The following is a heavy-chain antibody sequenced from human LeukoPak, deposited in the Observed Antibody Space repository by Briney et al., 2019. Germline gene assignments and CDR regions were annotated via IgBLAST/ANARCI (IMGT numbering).Heavy chain of an antibody. Sequence: GASVKVSCKASGYTFTGYYMHWVRQAPGQGLEWMGWINPNSGGTNYAQKFQGRVTMTRDTSISTAYMELSRLRSDDTAVYYCARDAVGIFGVVSFTTPGDYWGQGTLVTVSS. CDR3: ARDAVGIFGVVSFTTPGDY. J-gene: IGHJ4*02. CDR2: INPNSGGT. V-gene: IGHV1-2*02. CDR1: GYTFTGYY. D-gene: IGHD3-3*01.